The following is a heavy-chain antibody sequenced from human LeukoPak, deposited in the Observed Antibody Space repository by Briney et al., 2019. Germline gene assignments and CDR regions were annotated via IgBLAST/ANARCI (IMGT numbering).Heavy chain of an antibody. D-gene: IGHD6-13*01. CDR1: GYTFTSYG. V-gene: IGHV1-18*01. Sequence: SSVKVSCKASGYTFTSYGISWVRQAPGQGLAWMGWISAYNGNTNYEQKLQGRVTITTDTSTSTGYVELRGLRSDDTAVYYCARVYAGPAGSFDYWGQGTLVTVSS. CDR2: ISAYNGNT. CDR3: ARVYAGPAGSFDY. J-gene: IGHJ4*02.